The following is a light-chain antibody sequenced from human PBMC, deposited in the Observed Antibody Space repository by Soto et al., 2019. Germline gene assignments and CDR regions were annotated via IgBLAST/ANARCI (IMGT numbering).Light chain of an antibody. Sequence: EIVMTQSPATLSLSPGERATLSCRASQSVNSYLAWYQQKPGQAPRLLIYDASSRATGIPDRFSGGGSGTDFTLTISRLEPEDFAVYCCQQFSSYPLTFGGGTKVDIK. J-gene: IGKJ4*01. CDR3: QQFSSYPLT. V-gene: IGKV3-20*01. CDR2: DAS. CDR1: QSVNSY.